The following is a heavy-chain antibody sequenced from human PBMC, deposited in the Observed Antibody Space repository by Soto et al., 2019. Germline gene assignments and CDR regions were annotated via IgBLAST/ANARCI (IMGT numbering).Heavy chain of an antibody. CDR1: GYTFTSYG. D-gene: IGHD3-3*01. J-gene: IGHJ6*02. CDR3: ARDPSDSWSGYRHYYYYYGMDV. CDR2: ISAYNGNT. V-gene: IGHV1-18*01. Sequence: ASVKVSCKASGYTFTSYGISWVRQAPGQGLEWMGWISAYNGNTNYAQKLQGRVTMTTDRSTSTAYMELRSQRSDDTAVYYCARDPSDSWSGYRHYYYYYGMDVWGQGTTVTVSS.